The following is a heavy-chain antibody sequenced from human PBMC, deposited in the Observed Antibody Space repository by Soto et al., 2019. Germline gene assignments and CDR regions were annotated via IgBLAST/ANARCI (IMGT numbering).Heavy chain of an antibody. CDR3: AREEVTASYYYYYMDV. D-gene: IGHD5-18*01. V-gene: IGHV3-7*01. Sequence: EVQLVESGGGLVQPGGSLRLSCAASGFTFSSYWMSWVRQAPGKGLEWVANIKQDGSEKYYVDSVKGRFTISRDNAKNSLYLQMNSLRAEDTAVYYCAREEVTASYYYYYMDVWVKGTTVTVSS. CDR2: IKQDGSEK. CDR1: GFTFSSYW. J-gene: IGHJ6*03.